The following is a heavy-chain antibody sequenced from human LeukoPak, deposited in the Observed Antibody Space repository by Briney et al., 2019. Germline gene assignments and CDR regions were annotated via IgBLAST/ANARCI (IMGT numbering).Heavy chain of an antibody. J-gene: IGHJ6*02. CDR2: ISGSGGST. D-gene: IGHD2-2*01. CDR1: GFTFNSYA. CDR3: AKGVGYCSSTSCYLTRYYYYGMDV. V-gene: IGHV3-23*01. Sequence: GGSLTLSCAASGFTFNSYAMSWVRQAPGKGLEWVSSISGSGGSTYYADPVKGRFTISRDNSKHTLYLQMNSLRAEDTAVYYCAKGVGYCSSTSCYLTRYYYYGMDVWGQGTTVTVSS.